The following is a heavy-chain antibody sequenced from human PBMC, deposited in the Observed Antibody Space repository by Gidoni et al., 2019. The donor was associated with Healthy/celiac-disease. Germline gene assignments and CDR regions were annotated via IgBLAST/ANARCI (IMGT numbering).Heavy chain of an antibody. D-gene: IGHD3-22*01. J-gene: IGHJ5*02. V-gene: IGHV4-34*01. CDR3: ARMFPRRRYYDSSGNGRKNWFDP. CDR1: GGSFSGYY. Sequence: QVQLQQWGAGLLKPSETLSLTCAVYGGSFSGYYWSWIRQPPGKGLEWIGEINHSGSTNYNPSLKSRVTISVDTSKNQFSLKLSSVTAADTAVYYCARMFPRRRYYDSSGNGRKNWFDPWGQGTLVTVSS. CDR2: INHSGST.